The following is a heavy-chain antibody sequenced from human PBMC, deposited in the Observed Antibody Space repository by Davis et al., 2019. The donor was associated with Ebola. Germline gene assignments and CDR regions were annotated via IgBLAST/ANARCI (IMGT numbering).Heavy chain of an antibody. J-gene: IGHJ6*02. Sequence: SETLSLTCTVSDDSITDYYWTWIRQPPGQGLEWIGFIYYSGSTNYNPSLKSRVTISIDTSKNQFSLKLNSLTAADTAVYYCARRNFGKYYSGMDVWGQGTKVTVSS. CDR3: ARRNFGKYYSGMDV. D-gene: IGHD4-11*01. CDR1: DDSITDYY. V-gene: IGHV4-59*08. CDR2: IYYSGST.